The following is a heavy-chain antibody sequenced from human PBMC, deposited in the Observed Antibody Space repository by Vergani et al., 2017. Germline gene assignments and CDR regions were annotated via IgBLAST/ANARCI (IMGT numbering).Heavy chain of an antibody. CDR1: GFTFSDYY. CDR2: IGSSVSTI. Sequence: QVQLVESGGGLVKPGGSLRLSCAASGFTFSDYYMSWIRQAPGKGLEGGSYIGSSVSTIYYADSVKGRFTISRDNAKNALYLQMNSLRAEDTAVYYCARDLKYYGGRVRXFDLWGRGTLVTVSS. V-gene: IGHV3-11*01. J-gene: IGHJ2*01. D-gene: IGHD4-23*01. CDR3: ARDLKYYGGRVRXFDL.